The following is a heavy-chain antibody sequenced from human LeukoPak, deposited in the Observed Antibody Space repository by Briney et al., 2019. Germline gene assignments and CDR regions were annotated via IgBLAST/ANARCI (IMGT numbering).Heavy chain of an antibody. J-gene: IGHJ4*02. V-gene: IGHV4-34*01. Sequence: NASETLSLTCAVYGGSFSGYYWSWIRQPPGKGLEWIGDINHSGTTNYNPSLKSRVTMSVDTSKKHFSLKLSSVTAADTAIYYCARRYPSVRGVNLRPQEVRKYYFDYWGQGNLVTVSS. CDR1: GGSFSGYY. D-gene: IGHD3-10*01. CDR2: INHSGTT. CDR3: ARRYPSVRGVNLRPQEVRKYYFDY.